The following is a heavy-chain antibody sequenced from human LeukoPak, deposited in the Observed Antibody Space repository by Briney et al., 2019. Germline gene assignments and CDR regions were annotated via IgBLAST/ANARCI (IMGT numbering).Heavy chain of an antibody. D-gene: IGHD3-9*01. J-gene: IGHJ4*02. CDR1: KFTFNNYA. Sequence: PGGSLRLSCLASKFTFNNYAMTWVRQAPGKGLEWVPSISGSGDNMDYADSVKGRLTISRDNSENTLYLQMNSLRAEDTAVYYCTKERRRDDILTGSFSDWGQGILVTVSS. CDR2: ISGSGDNM. CDR3: TKERRRDDILTGSFSD. V-gene: IGHV3-23*01.